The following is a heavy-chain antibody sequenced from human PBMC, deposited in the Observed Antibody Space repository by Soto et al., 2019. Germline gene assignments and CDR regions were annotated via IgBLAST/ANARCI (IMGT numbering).Heavy chain of an antibody. CDR2: ISGSGGST. V-gene: IGHV3-23*01. J-gene: IGHJ4*02. Sequence: GGSLRLSCAASGFTFSSYAMSWVRQAPGKGLEWVSAISGSGGSTYYADSVKGRFTISRDNSKNTLYLQMNSLRAEDTAVYCCAKPNNEGGWTWEFDYWGQGTLVTVSS. CDR1: GFTFSSYA. CDR3: AKPNNEGGWTWEFDY. D-gene: IGHD6-19*01.